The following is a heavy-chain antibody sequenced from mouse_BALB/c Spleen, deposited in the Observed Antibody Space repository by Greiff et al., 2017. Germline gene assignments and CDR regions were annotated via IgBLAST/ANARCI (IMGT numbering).Heavy chain of an antibody. V-gene: IGHV1-5*01. Sequence: DVQLQESGTVLARPGASVKMSCKASGYSFTSYWMHWVKQRPGQGLEWIGAIYPGNSDTSYNQKFKGKAKLTAVTSASTAYMELSSLTNEDSAVYYCTTYRYDGVDYWGQGTTLTVSS. CDR2: IYPGNSDT. CDR3: TTYRYDGVDY. D-gene: IGHD2-14*01. CDR1: GYSFTSYW. J-gene: IGHJ2*01.